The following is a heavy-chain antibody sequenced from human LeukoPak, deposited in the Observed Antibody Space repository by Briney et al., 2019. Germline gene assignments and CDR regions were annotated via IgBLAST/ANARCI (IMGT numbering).Heavy chain of an antibody. CDR1: GFTFSSYA. J-gene: IGHJ3*02. CDR2: ISGSGGST. CDR3: AKVLGQWLANDAFDI. V-gene: IGHV3-23*01. D-gene: IGHD6-19*01. Sequence: GGSLRLSWAASGFTFSSYAMSWVRQAPGKGLEWVSAISGSGGSTYYADSVKGRFTISRDNSKNTLYLQMNSLRAEDTAVYYCAKVLGQWLANDAFDIWGQGTMVTVSS.